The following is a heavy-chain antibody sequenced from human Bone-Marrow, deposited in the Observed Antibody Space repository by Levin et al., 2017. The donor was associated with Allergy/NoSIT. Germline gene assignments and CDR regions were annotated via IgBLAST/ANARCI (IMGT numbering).Heavy chain of an antibody. Sequence: TTSETLSLTCTVSGGSISSGIYFWSWIRHLPGKGLEWIGYVSYSGITFYNPSLKSRVTISVDTSKKLFSLNLSSVTAADTAVYYCARGITIFGVVLAVNDAFDIWGQGTMVTVSS. CDR3: ARGITIFGVVLAVNDAFDI. J-gene: IGHJ3*02. CDR1: GGSISSGIYF. CDR2: VSYSGIT. D-gene: IGHD3-3*01. V-gene: IGHV4-31*03.